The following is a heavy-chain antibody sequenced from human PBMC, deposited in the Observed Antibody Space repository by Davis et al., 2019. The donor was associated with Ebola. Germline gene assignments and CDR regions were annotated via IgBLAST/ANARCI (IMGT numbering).Heavy chain of an antibody. D-gene: IGHD1-1*01. J-gene: IGHJ4*02. V-gene: IGHV1-46*01. CDR2: IHPSGGRT. CDR1: GYPFSAFY. Sequence: ASVKVSCKASGYPFSAFYMHWVRQAPGQGLEWMGIIHPSGGRTTYAQKFQGRVTMTRDTSTSTDYMELSSLRSEDTAVYYCARDFAEHWTFDYWGQGTLVTVSS. CDR3: ARDFAEHWTFDY.